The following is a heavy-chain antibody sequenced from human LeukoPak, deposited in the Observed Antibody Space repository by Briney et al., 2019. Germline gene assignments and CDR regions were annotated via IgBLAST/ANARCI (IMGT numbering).Heavy chain of an antibody. V-gene: IGHV1-69*01. CDR1: GGTFSSYA. CDR2: IIPIFGTA. CDR3: ARSRTIFGVGYYMDV. Sequence: SVKVSCKASGGTFSSYAISWVRQAPGQGLEWMGGIIPIFGTANYAQKFQGRVTITADESTSTAYMELSSLRSEDTAVYYCARSRTIFGVGYYMDVWGKGTTVTVS. J-gene: IGHJ6*03. D-gene: IGHD3-3*01.